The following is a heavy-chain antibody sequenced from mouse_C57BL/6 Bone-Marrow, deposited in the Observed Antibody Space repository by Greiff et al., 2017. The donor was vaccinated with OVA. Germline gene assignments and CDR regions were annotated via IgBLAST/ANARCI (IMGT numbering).Heavy chain of an antibody. J-gene: IGHJ1*03. V-gene: IGHV1-85*01. CDR2: IYPRDGST. D-gene: IGHD2-2*01. CDR1: GYTFTSYD. Sequence: LQESGPELVKPGASVKLSCKASGYTFTSYDINWVKQRPGQGLEWIGWIYPRDGSTKYNEKFKGKATLTVDTSSSTAYMELHSLTSEDSAVYFCARRSSTTVDWYFDVWGTGTTVTVSS. CDR3: ARRSSTTVDWYFDV.